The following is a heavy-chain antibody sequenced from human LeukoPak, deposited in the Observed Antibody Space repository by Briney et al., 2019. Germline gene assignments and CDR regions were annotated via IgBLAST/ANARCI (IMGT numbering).Heavy chain of an antibody. CDR2: IYYSGST. CDR1: GGSISSSSYY. V-gene: IGHV4-39*01. D-gene: IGHD3-9*01. CDR3: ARHYLRYATPMDV. J-gene: IGHJ6*03. Sequence: SETLSLTCTVSGGSISSSSYYWGWIRQPPGKGLEWIGSIYYSGSTYYNPSLKSRVTISVDTSKNQFSLKLSSVTAADTAVYYCARHYLRYATPMDVWGKGTTVTVSS.